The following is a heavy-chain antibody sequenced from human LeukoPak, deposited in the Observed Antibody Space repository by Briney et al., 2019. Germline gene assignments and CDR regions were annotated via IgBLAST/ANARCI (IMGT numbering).Heavy chain of an antibody. V-gene: IGHV4-4*02. J-gene: IGHJ4*02. CDR1: GGSITSSHW. Sequence: PSETLSLTCAVSGGSITSSHWWSWARQPPGKGLEWIGEIYHGGTTNYHPSLKSRVTMSVDESKNQFSLKLSSVTAADTAVYYCATYFYGGDYASYYFDYWGQGTLVTVSS. CDR2: IYHGGTT. CDR3: ATYFYGGDYASYYFDY. D-gene: IGHD4-23*01.